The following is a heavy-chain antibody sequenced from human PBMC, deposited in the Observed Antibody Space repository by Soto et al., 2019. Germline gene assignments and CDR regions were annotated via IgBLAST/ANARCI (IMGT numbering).Heavy chain of an antibody. CDR1: GFSLSTSGMG. V-gene: IGHV2-5*02. Sequence: QITLKESGPTLVKPTQTLTLTCTFSGFSLSTSGMGVGWIRQPPGKALEWLALIYWDDDKRYSPSLKSRLTITKDTSKNPVVLTMTNLDPVDTATYYCAHTPDTTMVTGFDYWGQGTLVTVSS. J-gene: IGHJ4*02. CDR3: AHTPDTTMVTGFDY. D-gene: IGHD5-18*01. CDR2: IYWDDDK.